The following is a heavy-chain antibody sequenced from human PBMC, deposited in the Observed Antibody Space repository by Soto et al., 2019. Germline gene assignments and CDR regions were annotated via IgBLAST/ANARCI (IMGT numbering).Heavy chain of an antibody. CDR3: TTSVRPWGSGWYFFDY. CDR2: VKSKADGGTA. J-gene: IGHJ4*02. D-gene: IGHD6-19*01. V-gene: IGHV3-15*01. CDR1: ELTFSNAW. Sequence: EVQLVESGGGLVKPGGCLRLSCTASELTFSNAWMSWVRQAPGKGLEWVGRVKSKADGGTADYAAPVKGRFTISRDDSKNTVYLQIDRLETEDTGVYHCTTSVRPWGSGWYFFDYWGQGSPVTVSS.